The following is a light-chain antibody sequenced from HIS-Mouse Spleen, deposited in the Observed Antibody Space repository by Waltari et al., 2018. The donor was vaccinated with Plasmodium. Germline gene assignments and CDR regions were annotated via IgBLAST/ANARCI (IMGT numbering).Light chain of an antibody. J-gene: IGLJ2*01. CDR1: SLRSYY. CDR2: GKN. Sequence: SSELTQDPAVSVALGQTVRITCQGDSLRSYYASWYQQKPGQAPVLVISGKNNRPAGSPDRFSGSSSGNTASLTITGAQAEDEADYYCNSRDSSGNHLVFGGGTKLTVL. V-gene: IGLV3-19*01. CDR3: NSRDSSGNHLV.